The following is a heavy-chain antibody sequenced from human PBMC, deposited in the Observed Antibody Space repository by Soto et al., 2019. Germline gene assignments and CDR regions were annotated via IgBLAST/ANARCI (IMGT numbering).Heavy chain of an antibody. Sequence: EVQLVESGGGLVQPGGSPRLSCAASGFTFSNHAMDWVRQAPGKGLEYVSGISSNGGATYYASSVRDRFTISRDNSKNTLYLQMGSLRPEDMAVYYCARRRQSDYYYMDVWGRGTTVTVSS. CDR3: ARRRQSDYYYMDV. D-gene: IGHD6-19*01. CDR2: ISSNGGAT. V-gene: IGHV3-64*01. CDR1: GFTFSNHA. J-gene: IGHJ6*03.